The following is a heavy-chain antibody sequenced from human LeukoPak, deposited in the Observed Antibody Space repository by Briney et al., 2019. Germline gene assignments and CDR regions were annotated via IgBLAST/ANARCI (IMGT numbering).Heavy chain of an antibody. Sequence: GGSLRLSCAASGFTFSSYGMHWVRQAPGKGLEWVAIIWYDGSNKYYADPVKGRFTISRDNSKNTLYLQMNSLRAEDTAVYYCARDHEWGRAYFDYWGQGTLVTVSS. CDR1: GFTFSSYG. CDR3: ARDHEWGRAYFDY. V-gene: IGHV3-33*01. D-gene: IGHD1-26*01. CDR2: IWYDGSNK. J-gene: IGHJ4*02.